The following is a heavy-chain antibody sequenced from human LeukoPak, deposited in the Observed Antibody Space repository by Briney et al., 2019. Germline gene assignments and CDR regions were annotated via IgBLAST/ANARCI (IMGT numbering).Heavy chain of an antibody. CDR2: IVVGSGNT. CDR3: AADLIVVEAFDI. V-gene: IGHV1-58*01. D-gene: IGHD2-2*01. J-gene: IGHJ3*02. Sequence: SVKVSCKASGFTFTSSAVQWVRQARGQRLEWIGWIVVGSGNTNYAQKFQERVTITRDMSTSTAYMELSSLRSEDTAVYYCAADLIVVEAFDIWGQGTMVTVSS. CDR1: GFTFTSSA.